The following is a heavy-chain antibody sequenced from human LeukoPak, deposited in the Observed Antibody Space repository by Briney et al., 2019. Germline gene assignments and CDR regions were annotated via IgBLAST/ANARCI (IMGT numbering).Heavy chain of an antibody. CDR3: ARDPGQWLVPDYYYYGMDV. J-gene: IGHJ6*02. Sequence: ASVKVSCKASGYTFTGYYMHWVRQAPGQGLEWMEWINPNSGGTNYAQKFQGRVTMTRDTSISTAYMELSRLRSDDTAVYYCARDPGQWLVPDYYYYGMDVWGQGTTVTVSS. CDR1: GYTFTGYY. V-gene: IGHV1-2*02. CDR2: INPNSGGT. D-gene: IGHD6-19*01.